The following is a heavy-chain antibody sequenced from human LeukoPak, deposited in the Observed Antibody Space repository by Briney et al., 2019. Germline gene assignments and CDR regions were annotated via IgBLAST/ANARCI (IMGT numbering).Heavy chain of an antibody. Sequence: GGSLRLSCAVSGFTFSSNAMSWDRQAPGKGLEWVSAISGSGGSTYYADSVKGRFTISRDNSKNTLHLQMNSLRAEDTAVYYCARENSRGRFDYWGQGTLVTVSS. J-gene: IGHJ4*02. D-gene: IGHD6-19*01. CDR3: ARENSRGRFDY. CDR2: ISGSGGST. V-gene: IGHV3-23*01. CDR1: GFTFSSNA.